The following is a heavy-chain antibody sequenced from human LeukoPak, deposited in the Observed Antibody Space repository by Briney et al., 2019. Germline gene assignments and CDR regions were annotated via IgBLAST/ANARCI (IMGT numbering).Heavy chain of an antibody. D-gene: IGHD6-19*01. CDR2: IYYSGST. V-gene: IGHV4-59*01. CDR1: GGSISSYY. J-gene: IGHJ4*02. Sequence: PSETLSLTCTVSGGSISSYYWSWIRRPPGKGLEWIGYIYYSGSTNYNPSLKSRVTISVDTSKNQFSLKLSSVTAADTAVYYCARAVAGMGIDYWGQGTLVTVSS. CDR3: ARAVAGMGIDY.